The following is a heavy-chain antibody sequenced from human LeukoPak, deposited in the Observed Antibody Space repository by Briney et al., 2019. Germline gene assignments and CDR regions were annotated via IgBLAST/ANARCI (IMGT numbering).Heavy chain of an antibody. J-gene: IGHJ4*02. CDR1: GGSISSGDYY. D-gene: IGHD2-15*01. CDR3: ARRGYCSGGSCYFFDY. CDR2: IYYSGST. Sequence: PSQTLSLTCTVSGGSISSGDYYWSWIRQPPGKGLEWIGYIYYSGSTYYNPSLKSRVTISVDTSKNQFSLKLSSVTAADTAVHYCARRGYCSGGSCYFFDYWGQGTLVTVSS. V-gene: IGHV4-30-4*08.